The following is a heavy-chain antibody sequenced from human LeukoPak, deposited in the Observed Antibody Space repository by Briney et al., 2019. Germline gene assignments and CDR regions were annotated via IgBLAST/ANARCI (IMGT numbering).Heavy chain of an antibody. D-gene: IGHD2/OR15-2a*01. V-gene: IGHV3-33*02. CDR2: IWSEGSDK. Sequence: PGRSRRLSCAAAGFTFSTYGMHWVRQAPGKGLEWVGVIWSEGSDKYYADSGKGRFTISRDNSRNTLFLKMNSLRVEDTALDYCAKDLYAEGGVDYRGQGTLVPVSS. J-gene: IGHJ4*02. CDR3: AKDLYAEGGVDY. CDR1: GFTFSTYG.